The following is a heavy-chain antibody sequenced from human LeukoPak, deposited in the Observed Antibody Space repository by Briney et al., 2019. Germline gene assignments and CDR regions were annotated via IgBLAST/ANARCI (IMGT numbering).Heavy chain of an antibody. V-gene: IGHV3-23*01. CDR2: ISGSGGST. Sequence: PGGSLRLSCAASGFTFSNYGMHWVRQAPGKGLEWVSAISGSGGSTYYADSVKGRFTISRDNSKNTLYLQMNSLRAGDTAVYYCAKAAIVVVPAAPFDYWGQGTLVTVSS. J-gene: IGHJ4*02. CDR1: GFTFSNYG. CDR3: AKAAIVVVPAAPFDY. D-gene: IGHD2-2*01.